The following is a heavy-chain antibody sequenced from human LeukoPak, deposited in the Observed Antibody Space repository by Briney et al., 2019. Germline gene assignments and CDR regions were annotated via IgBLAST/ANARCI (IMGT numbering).Heavy chain of an antibody. CDR1: GGSISSYY. CDR2: IYYSGST. J-gene: IGHJ6*03. D-gene: IGHD3-22*01. CDR3: ARAEQVVAPYYYYYMDV. Sequence: SETLSLTCTVSGGSISSYYWSWIRQPPGKGLEWIGYIYYSGSTNYNPSLKSRVTISVDTSKNQFSLKLSSVTAADTAVYYCARAEQVVAPYYYYYMDVWGKGTTVTISS. V-gene: IGHV4-59*01.